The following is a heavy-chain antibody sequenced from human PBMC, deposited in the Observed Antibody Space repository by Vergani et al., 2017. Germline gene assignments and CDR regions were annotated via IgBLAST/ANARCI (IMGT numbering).Heavy chain of an antibody. CDR2: IYPGDSDT. Sequence: EVQLVQSGAEVKKPGESLKISCKGSGYSFSSYWIDWVRQMPGKGLEWMGIIYPGDSDTRYRPSFQGKVNISADKSINTAYLQWNSLKASDTAMYYCAGEHILAPVFEDWWGEGTQVTVSS. V-gene: IGHV5-51*01. CDR1: GYSFSSYW. CDR3: AGEHILAPVFEDW. J-gene: IGHJ4*02. D-gene: IGHD2-21*01.